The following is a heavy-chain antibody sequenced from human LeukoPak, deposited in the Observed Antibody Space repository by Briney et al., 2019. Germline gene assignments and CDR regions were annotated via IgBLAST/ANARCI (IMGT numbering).Heavy chain of an antibody. J-gene: IGHJ6*03. Sequence: SQTLSLTCTVSGGSISSSSYYWGWIRQPPGKGLEWIGSIYYSGSTYYNPSLKSRVTISVDTSKNQFSLKLSSVTAADTAVYYCARGVAVAGPTYYMDVWGKGTTVTVSS. CDR3: ARGVAVAGPTYYMDV. V-gene: IGHV4-39*07. D-gene: IGHD6-19*01. CDR1: GGSISSSSYY. CDR2: IYYSGST.